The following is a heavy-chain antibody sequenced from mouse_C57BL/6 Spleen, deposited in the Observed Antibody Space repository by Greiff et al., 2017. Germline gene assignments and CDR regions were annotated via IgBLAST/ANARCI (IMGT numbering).Heavy chain of an antibody. D-gene: IGHD2-4*01. CDR2: IDPSDSET. CDR1: GYTFTSYW. Sequence: QVQLKQPGAELVRPGSSVKLSCKASGYTFTSYWMHWVKQRPIQGLEWIGNIDPSDSETHYNQKFKDKATLTVDKSSSTAYMQLSSLTSEDSAVYYCARSGGLRRGFDYLGQGTTLTVSS. CDR3: ARSGGLRRGFDY. J-gene: IGHJ2*01. V-gene: IGHV1-52*01.